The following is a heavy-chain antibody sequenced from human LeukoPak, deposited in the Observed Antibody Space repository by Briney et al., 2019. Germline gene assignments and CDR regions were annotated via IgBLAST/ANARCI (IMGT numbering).Heavy chain of an antibody. CDR3: AREGSSRRSGDDY. Sequence: ASVNVSCKASVYTFTRYDINGVRQATGQGLEGMGWMNPNSCNTGYAQKFHGRITMTRNTSISTEYMELSSLRSADTAVYYCAREGSSRRSGDDYWGQGTLVTVSS. CDR1: VYTFTRYD. CDR2: MNPNSCNT. J-gene: IGHJ4*02. V-gene: IGHV1-8*01. D-gene: IGHD6-13*01.